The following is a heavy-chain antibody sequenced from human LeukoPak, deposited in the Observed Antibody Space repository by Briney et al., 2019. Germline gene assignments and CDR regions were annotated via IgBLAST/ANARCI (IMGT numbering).Heavy chain of an antibody. V-gene: IGHV4-59*01. D-gene: IGHD6-19*01. Sequence: SETLSLTCTVSGGSISSYYWSWIRQPPGKGLEWVGYIYYSGSTNYNPSLKSRVTISVDTSKNQFSLKLSSVTAADTAVYYCVRGVAVAGYYFDYWGQGTLVTVSS. CDR1: GGSISSYY. J-gene: IGHJ4*02. CDR3: VRGVAVAGYYFDY. CDR2: IYYSGST.